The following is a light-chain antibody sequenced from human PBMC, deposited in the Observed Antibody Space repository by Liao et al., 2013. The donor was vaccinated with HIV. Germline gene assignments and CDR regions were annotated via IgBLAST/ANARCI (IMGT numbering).Light chain of an antibody. CDR1: KLGDEY. CDR3: QAWDSTAAV. CDR2: QDS. V-gene: IGLV3-1*01. Sequence: SYELTQPPSVSVSPGQTASITCSGDKLGDEYASWYQQKPGQSPVLVVYQDSRRPSGIPERFSASKSGHTATLTISGAQAMDEADYYCQAWDSTAAVFGTGTEVTVL. J-gene: IGLJ1*01.